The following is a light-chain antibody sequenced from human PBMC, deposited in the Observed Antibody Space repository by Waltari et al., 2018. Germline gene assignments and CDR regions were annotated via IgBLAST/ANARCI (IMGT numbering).Light chain of an antibody. CDR1: QSVSSH. CDR3: QQRSNWPAT. Sequence: EIVLTQSPATLSLSPGERATLSCRASQSVSSHLAWYQQKPGQAPRLLIYDASKRATGLPARFSGSGSGTDFTLTISSLEPEDFALYYCQQRSNWPATFGGGSKVESK. V-gene: IGKV3-11*01. J-gene: IGKJ4*01. CDR2: DAS.